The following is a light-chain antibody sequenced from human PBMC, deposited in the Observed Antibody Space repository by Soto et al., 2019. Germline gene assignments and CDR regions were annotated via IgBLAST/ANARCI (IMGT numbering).Light chain of an antibody. Sequence: QSALTQPSSVSGSPGQSVTISCTGTSSDVGGYNSVSWYQQHPGKAPKLMIYDVNKRPSGIPHRFSGSKSGNTASLTISGLQAEDEADYYCCSFAGSYTGVFGGGTKLTVL. V-gene: IGLV2-11*01. CDR1: SSDVGGYNS. CDR3: CSFAGSYTGV. J-gene: IGLJ2*01. CDR2: DVN.